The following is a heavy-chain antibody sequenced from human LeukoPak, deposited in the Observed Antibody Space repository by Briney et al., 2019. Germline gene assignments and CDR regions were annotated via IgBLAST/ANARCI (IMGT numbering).Heavy chain of an antibody. V-gene: IGHV4-30-4*01. CDR2: INHSGST. D-gene: IGHD3-22*01. Sequence: TTSQTLSLTCTVSGGSISSGDYYWSWIRQPPGKGLEWIGEINHSGSTNYNPSLKSRVTMSVDTSKNQFSLKLSSVTAADTAVYYCAGTYYYDSSGPRWGQGTLVTVSS. CDR3: AGTYYYDSSGPR. CDR1: GGSISSGDYY. J-gene: IGHJ4*02.